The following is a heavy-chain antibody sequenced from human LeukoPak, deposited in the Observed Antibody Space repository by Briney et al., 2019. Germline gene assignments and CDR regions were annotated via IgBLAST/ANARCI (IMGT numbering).Heavy chain of an antibody. CDR1: GYTFNNHY. CDR3: ARQGTYSSAIGMGY. J-gene: IGHJ4*02. CDR2: INPSGGST. D-gene: IGHD6-19*01. Sequence: EASVKVSCKASGYTFNNHYMYWVRQAPGQGREWMGVINPSGGSTSYAQKFQGRVTMTRDTSTRTVYMEVNSLRSEDTAVYYCARQGTYSSAIGMGYWGQGTLVTVSS. V-gene: IGHV1-46*02.